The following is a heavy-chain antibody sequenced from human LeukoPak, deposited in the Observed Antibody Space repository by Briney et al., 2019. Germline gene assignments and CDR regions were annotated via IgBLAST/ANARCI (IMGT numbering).Heavy chain of an antibody. D-gene: IGHD2-2*01. CDR1: GGSFSGYY. V-gene: IGHV4-34*01. J-gene: IGHJ4*02. CDR2: INHSGST. Sequence: SETLSLTCAVYGGSFSGYYWSWIRQPPGKGLEWIGEINHSGSTNYNPSLKSRVTISVDTSKNQFSLKLSSVTAADTAAYYCALEADCSSTSCYLEYWGQGTLVTVSS. CDR3: ALEADCSSTSCYLEY.